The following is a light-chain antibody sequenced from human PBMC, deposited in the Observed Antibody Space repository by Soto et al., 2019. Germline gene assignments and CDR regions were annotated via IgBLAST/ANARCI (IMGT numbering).Light chain of an antibody. J-gene: IGKJ2*01. V-gene: IGKV3-20*01. CDR2: GVS. Sequence: EIVLTQSPGTLSLSPGERATLSCRASQSVSNSYLAWYQQKPGQAPRLLIYGVSSRATGIPDRFSGSGSGTDFTLTISILEPEDFAVYYCHQYGSSPYTFGHGTKLEI. CDR1: QSVSNSY. CDR3: HQYGSSPYT.